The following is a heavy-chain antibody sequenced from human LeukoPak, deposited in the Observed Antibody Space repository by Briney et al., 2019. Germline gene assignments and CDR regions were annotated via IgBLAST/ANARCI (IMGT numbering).Heavy chain of an antibody. J-gene: IGHJ4*02. V-gene: IGHV3-33*06. CDR3: AKDSAFNYDSSGYADY. Sequence: GRFLRLSCAASGFNFDGYGMHWVRQTPGKGLEWVAVVWFDGTKRDYAESVKGRFTISRDNSKNTVYLEMNRLRVGDTAIYYCAKDSAFNYDSSGYADYWGQGTLVIVSS. CDR1: GFNFDGYG. D-gene: IGHD3-22*01. CDR2: VWFDGTKR.